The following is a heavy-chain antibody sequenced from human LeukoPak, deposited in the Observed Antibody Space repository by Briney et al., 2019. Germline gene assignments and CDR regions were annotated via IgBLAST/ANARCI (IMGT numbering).Heavy chain of an antibody. CDR2: IIPILGIA. CDR3: ARDLRYASRELLSASAFDI. J-gene: IGHJ3*02. Sequence: GASVKVSCKASGGTFSSYAISWVRQAPGQGLEWMGRIIPILGIANYAQKFQGRVTITADKSTSTAYMELSSLRSEDTAVYYCARDLRYASRELLSASAFDIWGQGTMVTVSS. V-gene: IGHV1-69*04. CDR1: GGTFSSYA. D-gene: IGHD1-26*01.